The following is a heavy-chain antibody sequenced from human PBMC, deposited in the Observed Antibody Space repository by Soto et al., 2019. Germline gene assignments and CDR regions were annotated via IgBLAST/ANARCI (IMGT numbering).Heavy chain of an antibody. J-gene: IGHJ6*02. CDR3: ARARAGLHLLTYSYGMDV. CDR1: GYTFTSYD. D-gene: IGHD1-26*01. V-gene: IGHV1-8*01. Sequence: ASVNVSCKASGYTFTSYDINWVRQATGQGLEWMGWMNPNRGNTGYAQKFQGRVTMTRNTSISTAYMELSSLRSEDTAVYYCARARAGLHLLTYSYGMDVWGQGTTVTVSS. CDR2: MNPNRGNT.